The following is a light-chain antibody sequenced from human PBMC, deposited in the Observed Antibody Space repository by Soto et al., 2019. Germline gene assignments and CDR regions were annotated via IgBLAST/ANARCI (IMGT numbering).Light chain of an antibody. J-gene: IGKJ2*01. Sequence: DILMTQSPVSLSVSPGERDTLSFTSSQTGRGKVDWYQLKPGQAPRLVIYEASIRATGVPARFSGSGSGTEFTLTISGLESEDSAFYFCQQYDAPVTFGQGTKLEIK. V-gene: IGKV3-15*01. CDR2: EAS. CDR3: QQYDAPVT. CDR1: QTGRGK.